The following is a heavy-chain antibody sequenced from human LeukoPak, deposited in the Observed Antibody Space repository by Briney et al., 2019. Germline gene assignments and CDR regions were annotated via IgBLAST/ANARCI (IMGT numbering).Heavy chain of an antibody. Sequence: SVKVSCKASGGTFSSYAISWVRQAPGQGLEWMGGIIPIFGTANYAQKFQGRVTITTDESTSTAYMELSSLRSEDTAVYYCARDSLEMATPKYYFDCWGQGTLVTVSS. CDR3: ARDSLEMATPKYYFDC. CDR1: GGTFSSYA. CDR2: IIPIFGTA. J-gene: IGHJ4*02. D-gene: IGHD5-24*01. V-gene: IGHV1-69*05.